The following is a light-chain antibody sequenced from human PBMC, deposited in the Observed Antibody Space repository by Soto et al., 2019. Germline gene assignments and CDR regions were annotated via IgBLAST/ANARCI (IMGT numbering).Light chain of an antibody. Sequence: QAVVTQPPSASGTPGQRVTISCSGSSSNIGINYVYWYQQLPGTAPKLLIYRNDQRPSGVPDRFSGSKSGTSASLAISGLRSDDEADYYCASWDDSLSGRVFGGGTKVTVL. V-gene: IGLV1-47*01. J-gene: IGLJ3*02. CDR2: RND. CDR1: SSNIGINY. CDR3: ASWDDSLSGRV.